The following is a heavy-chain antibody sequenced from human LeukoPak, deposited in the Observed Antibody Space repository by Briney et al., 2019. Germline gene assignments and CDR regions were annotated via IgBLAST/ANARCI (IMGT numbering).Heavy chain of an antibody. D-gene: IGHD2-2*01. CDR3: AKDRGYCSSTSCHDPGYGMDV. V-gene: IGHV3-30*18. Sequence: GGSLRLSCAASGFTFSSYGMHWVRQAPGKGLEWVAVISYDGSNKYYADSVKGRFTISRDNSKNTLYLQMNSLRAEDTAVYYCAKDRGYCSSTSCHDPGYGMDVWGKGTTVTVSS. J-gene: IGHJ6*04. CDR1: GFTFSSYG. CDR2: ISYDGSNK.